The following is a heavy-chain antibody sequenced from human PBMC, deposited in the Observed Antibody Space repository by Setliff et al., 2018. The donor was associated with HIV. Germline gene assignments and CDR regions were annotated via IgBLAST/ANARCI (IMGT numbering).Heavy chain of an antibody. CDR2: IGKDGSEK. CDR1: GFTFTNYW. J-gene: IGHJ4*02. V-gene: IGHV3-7*01. D-gene: IGHD1-1*01. CDR3: AGSRGYFVQAD. Sequence: EASVKVSCAASGFTFTNYWMNWVRQAPGKGLEWVANIGKDGSEKYYVDSVKGRFSISRDNTKNLLYLEMNSLRAEDAAVYYCAGSRGYFVQADWGQGTLVTVSS.